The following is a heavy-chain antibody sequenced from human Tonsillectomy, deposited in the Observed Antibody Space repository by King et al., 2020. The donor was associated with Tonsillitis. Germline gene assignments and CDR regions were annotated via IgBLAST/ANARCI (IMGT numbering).Heavy chain of an antibody. J-gene: IGHJ4*02. CDR2: ISGSGGTT. D-gene: IGHD1-20*01. CDR1: GFTFSTYA. CDR3: ARDGITGTRYYFDY. V-gene: IGHV3-23*04. Sequence: VQLVESGGGLVQPGGSLRLSCAASGFTFSTYAMSWVRQAPGKGLEWVSGISGSGGTTYYADSGKGRFTISRENSKNTLYLHMNSLRAEDTAVYYCARDGITGTRYYFDYWGQGTLVTVSS.